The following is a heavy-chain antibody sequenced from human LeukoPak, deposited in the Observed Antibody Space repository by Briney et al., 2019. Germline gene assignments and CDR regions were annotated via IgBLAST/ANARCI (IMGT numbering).Heavy chain of an antibody. V-gene: IGHV1-2*02. Sequence: ASVKVSCKASGYTFTGSYMHWVRQAPGQGLEWMGWINPNSGGTNYAQKFQGRVTMTRDTSITTAYMELSRLGSDDTAVYHCARNMVRGSPVGIYWYFDLWGRGTLVTVSS. J-gene: IGHJ2*01. CDR3: ARNMVRGSPVGIYWYFDL. CDR2: INPNSGGT. CDR1: GYTFTGSY. D-gene: IGHD3-10*01.